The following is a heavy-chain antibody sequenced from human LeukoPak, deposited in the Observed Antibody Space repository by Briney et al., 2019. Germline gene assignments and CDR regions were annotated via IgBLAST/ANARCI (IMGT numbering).Heavy chain of an antibody. CDR1: GFTFSSYS. CDR2: ISSSSSYI. D-gene: IGHD1-26*01. J-gene: IGHJ4*02. Sequence: PGGSLRLSCAASGFTFSSYSMNWVRQAPGKGLEWVASISSSSSYIYYPDSVKGRFTISRDNANNSLYLQMNSLRAEDTAVYYCAKGSGGNYYFDYWGQGTLVTVSS. V-gene: IGHV3-21*04. CDR3: AKGSGGNYYFDY.